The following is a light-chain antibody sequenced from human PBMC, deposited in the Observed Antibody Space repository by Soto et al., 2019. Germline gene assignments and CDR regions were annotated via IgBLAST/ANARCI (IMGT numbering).Light chain of an antibody. Sequence: MTQSAATLSVSPGQRASLSFRASQSVSTTLAWYHQKPGQAPRLLVYGASTRATGIPARFSGSGSGTDFTLTISRLEPEDFAVYYCQQYGRSPLTFGGGTKVDIK. CDR2: GAS. J-gene: IGKJ4*01. CDR3: QQYGRSPLT. CDR1: QSVSTT. V-gene: IGKV3-15*01.